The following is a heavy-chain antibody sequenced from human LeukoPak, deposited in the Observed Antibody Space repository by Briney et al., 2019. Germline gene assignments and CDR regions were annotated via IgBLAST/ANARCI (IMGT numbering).Heavy chain of an antibody. CDR3: ARDPLTMVVTPPDY. CDR2: INPNSGGT. Sequence: GASVKVSCKASGYTFTGYYMHWVRQAPGQGLEWMGRINPNSGGTNYAQKFQGRVTMTRDTSISTAYMELSRLRSDDTAVYYCARDPLTMVVTPPDYWGQGTLVTVSS. CDR1: GYTFTGYY. D-gene: IGHD4-23*01. J-gene: IGHJ4*02. V-gene: IGHV1-2*06.